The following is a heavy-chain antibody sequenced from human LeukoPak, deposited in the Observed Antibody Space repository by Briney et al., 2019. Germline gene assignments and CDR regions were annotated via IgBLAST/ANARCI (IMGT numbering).Heavy chain of an antibody. V-gene: IGHV4-30-2*01. CDR1: GGSISSGGYS. CDR2: VYHSGST. Sequence: PSETLSLTCAVSGGSISSGGYSWSWLRQPPGKGLEWIGYVYHSGSTYYNPCRKSRVTISEDSSKNQFSLKLSSVTAADTAVYYCARGAGVDCSSTRCYVEKFDYWGQGTRVTVSS. D-gene: IGHD2-2*01. J-gene: IGHJ4*02. CDR3: ARGAGVDCSSTRCYVEKFDY.